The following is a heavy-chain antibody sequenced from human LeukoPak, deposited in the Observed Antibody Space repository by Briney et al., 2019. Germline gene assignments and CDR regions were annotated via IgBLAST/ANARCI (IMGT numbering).Heavy chain of an antibody. D-gene: IGHD2-21*02. V-gene: IGHV3-30*18. CDR2: ISYDGSNK. J-gene: IGHJ4*02. CDR3: AKDYCGGDCYPDY. Sequence: GGSLRLSCAASGFTFSSYSMSWVRQAPGKGLEWVAVISYDGSNKYYADSVKGRFTISRDNSKNTLYLQMNSLRAEDTAVYYCAKDYCGGDCYPDYWGQGTLVTVSS. CDR1: GFTFSSYS.